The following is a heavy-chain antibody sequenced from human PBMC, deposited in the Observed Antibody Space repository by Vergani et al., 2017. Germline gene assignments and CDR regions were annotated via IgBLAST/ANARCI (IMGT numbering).Heavy chain of an antibody. CDR2: IYYDGSKK. D-gene: IGHD2-21*01. J-gene: IGHJ6*03. V-gene: IGHV3-33*01. CDR3: VREGSYCGSTTCRNPSYVYYYHMDV. CDR1: GFTFSTYA. Sequence: QVQLVGSGGGVVQPGRSLRLSCTSSGFTFSTYAMHWVRQAPGKGLEWVAIIYYDGSKKYYADSVKGRFTISRDNSRNTLDLLMSSLRAEDTAIYYCVREGSYCGSTTCRNPSYVYYYHMDVWGEGTTVTVSS.